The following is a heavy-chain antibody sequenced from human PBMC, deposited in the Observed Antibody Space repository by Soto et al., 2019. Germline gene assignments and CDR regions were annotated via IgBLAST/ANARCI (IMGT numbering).Heavy chain of an antibody. D-gene: IGHD2-2*01. Sequence: ASVKVSCKASGYTFTSYDINWVRQATGQGLEGMGWMNPNRGNTGYAQKFQGRVTMTRNTSISTAYMELSSLRSGDTAVYYCARSANAVFYCRRTSGYAYSYYMDGWGKGTMVNVSS. CDR1: GYTFTSYD. J-gene: IGHJ6*03. V-gene: IGHV1-8*01. CDR2: MNPNRGNT. CDR3: ARSANAVFYCRRTSGYAYSYYMDG.